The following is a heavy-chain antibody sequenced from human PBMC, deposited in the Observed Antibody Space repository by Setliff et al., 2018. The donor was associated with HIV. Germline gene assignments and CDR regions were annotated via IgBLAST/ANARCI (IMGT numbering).Heavy chain of an antibody. D-gene: IGHD3-22*01. CDR2: INESGTS. CDR3: ARGRQGRYYYSSGFSRGRYYDL. J-gene: IGHJ4*02. Sequence: SETLSLTCAVYGGSFSGYYWSWIRQPPGRGLEWIGEINESGTSNSNPSLESRVTMSVDASKTHFSLKLSSVTAADTALYFCARGRQGRYYYSSGFSRGRYYDLWGQGTLVTVSS. V-gene: IGHV4-34*01. CDR1: GGSFSGYY.